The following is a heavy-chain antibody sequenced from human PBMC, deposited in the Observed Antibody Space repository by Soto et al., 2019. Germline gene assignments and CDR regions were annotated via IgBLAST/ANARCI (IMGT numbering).Heavy chain of an antibody. CDR2: ISYDGSNK. J-gene: IGHJ3*02. CDR1: GFTFSSYA. CDR3: VFAALGAFDI. Sequence: ESGGGVVQPGRSLRLSCAASGFTFSSYAMHWVRQAPGKGLEWVAVISYDGSNKYYADSVKGRFTISRDNSKNTLYLQMNSLRAEDTAVYYCVFAALGAFDIWGQGTMVTVSS. V-gene: IGHV3-30-3*01. D-gene: IGHD3-10*02.